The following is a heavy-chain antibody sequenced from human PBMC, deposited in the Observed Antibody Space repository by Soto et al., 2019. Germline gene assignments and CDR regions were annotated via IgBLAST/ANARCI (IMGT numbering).Heavy chain of an antibody. CDR2: IYHSGST. J-gene: IGHJ5*02. Sequence: SETLSLTCAVSGGSISSGGYSWSWIRQPPGKGLEWIGYIYHSGSTYYNPSLKSRVTISVDRSKNQFSLKLSSVTAADTAVYYCARGSDSGYDRGWFDPWGHGTLVTSPQ. D-gene: IGHD5-12*01. V-gene: IGHV4-30-2*01. CDR3: ARGSDSGYDRGWFDP. CDR1: GGSISSGGYS.